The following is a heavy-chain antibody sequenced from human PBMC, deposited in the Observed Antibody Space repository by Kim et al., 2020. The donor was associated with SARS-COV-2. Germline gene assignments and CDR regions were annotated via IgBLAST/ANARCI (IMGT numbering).Heavy chain of an antibody. CDR3: AKSHFADGSGWSDY. CDR2: ISFDGSSK. V-gene: IGHV3-30*18. CDR1: GFTFTSYG. D-gene: IGHD6-19*01. J-gene: IGHJ4*02. Sequence: GGSLRLSCAASGFTFTSYGMHWVRQGPGKGLEWVALISFDGSSKYYADSVKGRFTISRDNSKSTLDLQMNSLRADDTAVYYCAKSHFADGSGWSDYWGQG.